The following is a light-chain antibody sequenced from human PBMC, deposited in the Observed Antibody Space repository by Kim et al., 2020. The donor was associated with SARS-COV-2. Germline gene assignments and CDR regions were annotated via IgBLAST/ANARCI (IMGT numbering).Light chain of an antibody. CDR3: QQYGSPPST. Sequence: PGERATLSCRASRSVTSNYLAWYRQKPGQAPRLLIYIASTRATGIPDRFSGSGSGTEFTLTISRLEPGDFAVYYCQQYGSPPSTFGQGTRLEIK. J-gene: IGKJ5*01. CDR1: RSVTSNY. CDR2: IAS. V-gene: IGKV3-20*01.